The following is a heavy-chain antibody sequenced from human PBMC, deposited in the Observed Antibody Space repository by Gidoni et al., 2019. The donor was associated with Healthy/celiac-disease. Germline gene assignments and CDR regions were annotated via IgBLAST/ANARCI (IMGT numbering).Heavy chain of an antibody. CDR3: TTDPGDRRQWLVPDGY. CDR2: VKSKTDGGTT. Sequence: EVQLVESGGGLVKPGGSLRLSCAASGFTFSTAWMSWVRQAPGKGLEWVGRVKSKTDGGTTDYAAPVKGRFTISRDDSKNTLYLQMNSLKTEDTAVYYCTTDPGDRRQWLVPDGYWGQGTLVTVSS. J-gene: IGHJ4*02. V-gene: IGHV3-15*01. CDR1: GFTFSTAW. D-gene: IGHD6-19*01.